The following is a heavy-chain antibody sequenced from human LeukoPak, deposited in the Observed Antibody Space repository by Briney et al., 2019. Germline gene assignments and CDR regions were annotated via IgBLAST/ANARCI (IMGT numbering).Heavy chain of an antibody. D-gene: IGHD4-17*01. CDR3: ARGVTIDY. J-gene: IGHJ4*02. CDR2: IYSGGST. V-gene: IGHV3-66*01. CDR1: GFTVSSNY. Sequence: PSGGSLRLSCAASGFTVSSNYMNWVRQAPGKGLEWVSVIYSGGSTYYADSVKGRFTISRDNSKNTLCLQMNSLRAEDTAVYYCARGVTIDYWGQGTLVTVSS.